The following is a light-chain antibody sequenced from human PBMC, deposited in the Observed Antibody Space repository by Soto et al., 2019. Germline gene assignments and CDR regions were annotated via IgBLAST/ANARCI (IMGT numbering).Light chain of an antibody. Sequence: DIHMSQSPSNLSASVGDRVTITCRASQSISSWLAWYQQQPGKAPKLLIYDASSFESGVPSRFSGGASGTESTLTISSLKPDDFATYYCQQYISYSTFGQGTKVDIK. J-gene: IGKJ1*01. CDR2: DAS. CDR1: QSISSW. V-gene: IGKV1-5*01. CDR3: QQYISYST.